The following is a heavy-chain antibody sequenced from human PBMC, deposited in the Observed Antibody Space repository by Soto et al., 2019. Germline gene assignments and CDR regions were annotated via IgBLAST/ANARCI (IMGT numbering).Heavy chain of an antibody. Sequence: EVQLVESGGGLVQPGGSLRPSCAASGFTFSSYSMNWFRQAPGKGLEWVSHIRPSSRFIFYAASVKGRFAISRDNAKNSLYLQMNSLRAEDTAIYYCAREWFGESNWGQGTLVTVSS. V-gene: IGHV3-48*04. CDR3: AREWFGESN. D-gene: IGHD3-10*01. CDR1: GFTFSSYS. CDR2: IRPSSRFI. J-gene: IGHJ4*02.